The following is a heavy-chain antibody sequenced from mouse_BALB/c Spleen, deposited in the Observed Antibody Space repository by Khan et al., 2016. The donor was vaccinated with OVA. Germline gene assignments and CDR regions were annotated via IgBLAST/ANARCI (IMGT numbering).Heavy chain of an antibody. CDR3: ARTHER. J-gene: IGHJ2*01. Sequence: QDHVKQSGAELARPGASVKMSCKASGYTFTSYTMHWVKQRPGQGLEWIGYINPSSGYTKYNQKFKDKATLTADKSTSTAYMQLSSLTSEDSAVYYCARTHERWGQGTTLTVSA. V-gene: IGHV1-4*01. CDR2: INPSSGYT. CDR1: GYTFTSYT.